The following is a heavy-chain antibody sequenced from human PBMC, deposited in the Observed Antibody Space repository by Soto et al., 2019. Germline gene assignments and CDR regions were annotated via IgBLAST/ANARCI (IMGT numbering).Heavy chain of an antibody. D-gene: IGHD5-18*01. CDR1: GFTFSSYA. V-gene: IGHV3-30-3*01. CDR3: ARRIQPYYFDN. J-gene: IGHJ4*02. Sequence: QVQLVESGGGVVQPGRSLRLSCAASGFTFSSYAMHWVRQAPGKGLEWVAVISYDGSNKYYADSVKGRFTISRDNSKNTLYLQMNSLRAEDTAVYYCARRIQPYYFDNWGQGTLVTVSS. CDR2: ISYDGSNK.